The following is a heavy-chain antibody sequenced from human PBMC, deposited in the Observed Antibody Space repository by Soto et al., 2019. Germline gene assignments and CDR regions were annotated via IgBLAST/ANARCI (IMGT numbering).Heavy chain of an antibody. J-gene: IGHJ4*02. CDR2: ISYDGSNK. V-gene: IGHV3-30-3*01. D-gene: IGHD3-3*01. Sequence: QVQLVESGGGVVQPGRSLRLSCAASGFTFSGYSMHWVRQAPGKGLEWVAVISYDGSNKYYADSVKGRFTISTDNSKNTLYLQMNSLRAEDTAVYYCARDREGAVVITPAGYWGQGTLVTVSS. CDR1: GFTFSGYS. CDR3: ARDREGAVVITPAGY.